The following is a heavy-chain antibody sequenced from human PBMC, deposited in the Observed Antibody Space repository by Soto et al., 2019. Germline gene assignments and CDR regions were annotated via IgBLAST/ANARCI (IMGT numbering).Heavy chain of an antibody. Sequence: QLQLRESGPGLVKPSETLSLTCTVSGGSISSSDFYWGWLRQPPGKGPDFIGSMYYSGTTYYNPSLKNRITISVDTSKNQFSLKLISVTAADTAVYYCAVVDSTGNWFDPWGQGALVTVSS. CDR1: GGSISSSDFY. D-gene: IGHD3-22*01. CDR3: AVVDSTGNWFDP. V-gene: IGHV4-39*01. J-gene: IGHJ5*02. CDR2: MYYSGTT.